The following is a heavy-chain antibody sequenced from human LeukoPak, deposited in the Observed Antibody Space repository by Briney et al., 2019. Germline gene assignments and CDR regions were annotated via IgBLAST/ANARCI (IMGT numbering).Heavy chain of an antibody. CDR3: ARWYNSLDV. Sequence: PGGSLRLSCAASGFTFRNSAMHWVRQAPGKGLEYVPGISSNGGSTYYANAVKGRFTISRDNSKNTVYLQMGSLKPEDMAVYYCARWYNSLDVWGQGTTVTVSS. CDR1: GFTFRNSA. J-gene: IGHJ6*02. D-gene: IGHD1-1*01. V-gene: IGHV3-64*01. CDR2: ISSNGGST.